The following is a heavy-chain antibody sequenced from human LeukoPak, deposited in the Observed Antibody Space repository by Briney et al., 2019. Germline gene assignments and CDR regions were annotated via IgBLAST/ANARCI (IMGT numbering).Heavy chain of an antibody. D-gene: IGHD3-10*01. CDR3: ARDLGDIAMVRGDADY. V-gene: IGHV3-48*03. J-gene: IGHJ4*02. Sequence: GGSLRLSCAASGFTFSSYEMNWVRQAPGKGLEWVSYISSSGSTIYYADSVKGRFTISSDNAKNSLYLQMNSLRAEDTAVYYCARDLGDIAMVRGDADYWGQGTLVTVSS. CDR2: ISSSGSTI. CDR1: GFTFSSYE.